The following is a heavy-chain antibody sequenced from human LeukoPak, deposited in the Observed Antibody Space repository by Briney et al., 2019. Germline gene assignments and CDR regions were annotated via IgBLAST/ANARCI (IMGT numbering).Heavy chain of an antibody. D-gene: IGHD2-2*01. Sequence: GASVRVSCTASGYTFSSYGISWVRQAPGQGLEGVGWIRDYNGNTHYAQKLQGRVTMTTDTSTSTAYMELRSLRSDATAVYYCARGLIVVVPAAMMLPDYWGQGTLVTVSS. V-gene: IGHV1-18*01. CDR3: ARGLIVVVPAAMMLPDY. J-gene: IGHJ4*02. CDR1: GYTFSSYG. CDR2: IRDYNGNT.